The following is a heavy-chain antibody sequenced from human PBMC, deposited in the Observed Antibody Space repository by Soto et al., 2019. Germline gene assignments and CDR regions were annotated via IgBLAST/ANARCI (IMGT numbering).Heavy chain of an antibody. V-gene: IGHV1-69*12. CDR2: IIPIFSTP. CDR1: GGTFGNSA. D-gene: IGHD2-2*01. J-gene: IGHJ6*02. Sequence: QVQLVQSGAEVKKPGSSVTVSCKASGGTFGNSAISWVRQAPGQGLEWMGGIIPIFSTPDYAQKFQGRVTITEEESTSTAYMELTSLRSEDTAVYYCARDKDRQQVGGNYYYAIDVWGQGTTVTVSS. CDR3: ARDKDRQQVGGNYYYAIDV.